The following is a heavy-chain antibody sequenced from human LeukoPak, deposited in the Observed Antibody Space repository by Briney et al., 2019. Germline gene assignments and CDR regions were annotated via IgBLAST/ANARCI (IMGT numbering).Heavy chain of an antibody. CDR1: GGSISSSSYY. Sequence: SETLSLTCTVSGGSISSSSYYWGWIRQPPGKGLEWIGSIYYSGSTYYNPSLKSRVTISVDTSKNQFSLKLSSVTAADTAVYYCARDDSGSSGDHWGQGTLVTVSS. J-gene: IGHJ4*02. V-gene: IGHV4-39*07. D-gene: IGHD1-26*01. CDR3: ARDDSGSSGDH. CDR2: IYYSGST.